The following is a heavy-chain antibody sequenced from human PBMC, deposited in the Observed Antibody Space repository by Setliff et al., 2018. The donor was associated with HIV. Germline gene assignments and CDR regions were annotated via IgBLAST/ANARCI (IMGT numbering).Heavy chain of an antibody. CDR2: IIPIFGTA. CDR3: ARDSRDIVVVIAPEPEPYYYYGMDV. Sequence: SVKVSCKASADTFSSYAISWVRQAPGQGLEWMGGIIPIFGTANYAQKFQGRVTITADESTSTVYMELSSLRSEDTAVYYCARDSRDIVVVIAPEPEPYYYYGMDVWGEGTTVTVSS. V-gene: IGHV1-69*13. CDR1: ADTFSSYA. D-gene: IGHD2-15*01. J-gene: IGHJ6*04.